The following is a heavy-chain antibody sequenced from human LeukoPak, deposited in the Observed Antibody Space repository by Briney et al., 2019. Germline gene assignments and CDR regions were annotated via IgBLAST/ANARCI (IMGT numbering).Heavy chain of an antibody. Sequence: KSSESLSLTCAVYGGSFSGYYWSWIRQPPGKGLEWIGEINHSGSNNYNPSLKSRVTISVDTSKNQFSLKLSSVTAADTAVYYCARGGRIQLWLKGGNWFDPWGQGTLVTVSS. CDR2: INHSGSN. V-gene: IGHV4-34*01. J-gene: IGHJ5*02. CDR3: ARGGRIQLWLKGGNWFDP. CDR1: GGSFSGYY. D-gene: IGHD5-18*01.